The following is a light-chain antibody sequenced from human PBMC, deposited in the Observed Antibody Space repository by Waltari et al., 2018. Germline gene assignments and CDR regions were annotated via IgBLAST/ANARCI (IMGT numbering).Light chain of an antibody. CDR1: SSNIGPGYD. V-gene: IGLV1-40*01. CDR3: QSYDSSLSGYV. J-gene: IGLJ1*01. CDR2: GNN. Sequence: QSVLTQPPGQWVPLSCTGSSSNIGPGYDVHWYQQLPGTAPKLLLSGNNNRPSGVPDRFSGSKSGTSASLAITGLQAEDEADYYCQSYDSSLSGYVFGTGTKVTVL.